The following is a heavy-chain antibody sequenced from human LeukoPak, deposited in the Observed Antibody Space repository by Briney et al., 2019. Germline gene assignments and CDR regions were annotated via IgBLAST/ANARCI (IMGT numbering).Heavy chain of an antibody. D-gene: IGHD1-14*01. CDR1: GYTFTSYG. J-gene: IGHJ6*02. V-gene: IGHV1-18*01. Sequence: ASVKVSCKSSGYTFTSYGISWVRQAPGQGLEWMGWISAYNGNTNYAQKVQGRVTMTTDTSTSTAYRELRSLRSDDTAVYYCAREETHHVYYGMDVWGQGTMVTVSS. CDR2: ISAYNGNT. CDR3: AREETHHVYYGMDV.